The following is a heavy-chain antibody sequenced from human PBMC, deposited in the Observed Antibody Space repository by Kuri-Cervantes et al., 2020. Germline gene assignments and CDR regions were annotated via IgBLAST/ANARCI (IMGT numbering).Heavy chain of an antibody. CDR3: AKDFGASFEGWFDP. CDR1: GFTFSSYA. Sequence: GGSLRLSCAASGFTFSSYAMSWVRQAPGKGLEWVSAISGSGGSTYYADCVKGRFTISRDNSKNTLYLQMNSLRAEDTAVYYCAKDFGASFEGWFDPWGQGTLVTVSS. D-gene: IGHD1-26*01. CDR2: ISGSGGST. V-gene: IGHV3-23*01. J-gene: IGHJ5*02.